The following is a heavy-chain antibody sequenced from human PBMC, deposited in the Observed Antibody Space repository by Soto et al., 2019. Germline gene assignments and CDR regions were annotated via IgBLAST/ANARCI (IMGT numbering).Heavy chain of an antibody. J-gene: IGHJ6*02. D-gene: IGHD2-15*01. Sequence: SETLSLTCAVSGGSISSSNWWSWVRQPPGKGLEWIGEIYHSGSTNYNPSLKSRVTISVDKSKNQFSLKLSSVTAADTAVYYCARDSVEVVVVAATRYYGMDVWGQGTTVT. CDR2: IYHSGST. CDR3: ARDSVEVVVVAATRYYGMDV. CDR1: GGSISSSNW. V-gene: IGHV4-4*02.